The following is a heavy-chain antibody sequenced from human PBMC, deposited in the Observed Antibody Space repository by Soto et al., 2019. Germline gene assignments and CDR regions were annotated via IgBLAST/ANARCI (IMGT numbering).Heavy chain of an antibody. Sequence: SETLSLTCTVSGGSVSSYYWSWIRQSTGKGLEWIGYIYYSGSTKYKPSLKSRVTISVDTAKNQFSLKLTSATAADTAVYYCARHSNRNYGLYYFDYWGLGALVTVSS. CDR3: ARHSNRNYGLYYFDY. D-gene: IGHD4-4*01. CDR2: IYYSGST. V-gene: IGHV4-59*08. J-gene: IGHJ4*02. CDR1: GGSVSSYY.